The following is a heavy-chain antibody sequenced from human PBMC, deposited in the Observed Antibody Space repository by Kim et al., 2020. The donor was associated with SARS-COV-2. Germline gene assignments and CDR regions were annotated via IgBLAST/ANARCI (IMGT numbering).Heavy chain of an antibody. D-gene: IGHD6-13*01. Sequence: GGSLRLSCAAPGFTFRSYALNWVRQAPGKGLEWVSTVGPGRDKHYADSVKGRFTISRDDSKNTLYLQMNNLRAEDTAIYYCAKYSPPSRYFDFWGQGTLVPVSS. CDR1: GFTFRSYA. CDR3: AKYSPPSRYFDF. CDR2: VGPGRDK. V-gene: IGHV3-23*01. J-gene: IGHJ4*02.